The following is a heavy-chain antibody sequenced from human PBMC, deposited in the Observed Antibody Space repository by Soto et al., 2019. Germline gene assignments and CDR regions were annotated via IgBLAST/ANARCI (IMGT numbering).Heavy chain of an antibody. D-gene: IGHD3-22*01. V-gene: IGHV1-58*01. CDR1: GFTFTSSA. Sequence: ASVKVSCKASGFTFTSSAVQWVRQARGQRLEWIGWIVVGSGNTDYAQKFQERVTITRDMSTSTAYMELSSLRSEDTAVYYCAADPFPYDSSGPPFDYWGQGTLVTVSS. CDR3: AADPFPYDSSGPPFDY. CDR2: IVVGSGNT. J-gene: IGHJ4*02.